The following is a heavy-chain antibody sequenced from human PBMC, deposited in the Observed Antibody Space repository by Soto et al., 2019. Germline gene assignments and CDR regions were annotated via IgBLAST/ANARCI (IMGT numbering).Heavy chain of an antibody. CDR2: IIPIFGTA. D-gene: IGHD3-3*01. V-gene: IGHV1-69*06. J-gene: IGHJ6*02. CDR3: AATTYYDFWSGYSDYYYYYGMDV. Sequence: SVKVSCKASGGTFSSYAISWLRQAPGQGLEWMGGIIPIFGTANYAQKFQGRVTITADKSTSTAYMELSSLRSEDTAVYYCAATTYYDFWSGYSDYYYYYGMDVWGQGTTVTVSS. CDR1: GGTFSSYA.